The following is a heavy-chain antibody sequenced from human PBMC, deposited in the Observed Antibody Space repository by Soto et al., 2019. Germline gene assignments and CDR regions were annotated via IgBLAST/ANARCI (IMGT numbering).Heavy chain of an antibody. Sequence: GGSLRLSCAASVFTFSSYEVNWVRQAPGKGLEWVSYISSSGSTIYYADSVKGRFTISRDNAKNSLYLQMNSLRAEDTAVYFCARDCSGGSCYPGMDVWGQGTTVTVSS. CDR3: ARDCSGGSCYPGMDV. V-gene: IGHV3-48*03. D-gene: IGHD2-15*01. CDR1: VFTFSSYE. CDR2: ISSSGSTI. J-gene: IGHJ6*02.